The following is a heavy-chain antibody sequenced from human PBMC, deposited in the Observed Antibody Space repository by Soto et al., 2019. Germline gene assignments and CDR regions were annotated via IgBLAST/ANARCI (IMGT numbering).Heavy chain of an antibody. D-gene: IGHD1-26*01. Sequence: EVQLVESGGGLIQPGGSLRLSCAVSGFTVSRNFMSWIRQAPGKGLQWVSILYSGGTTYYTDSVKGRFTISGDNSKNTVYLQINSLRVEDTATYYCARVVLVGATPDYFDHWGQGTLVSVSS. CDR1: GFTVSRNF. CDR2: LYSGGTT. CDR3: ARVVLVGATPDYFDH. J-gene: IGHJ4*01. V-gene: IGHV3-53*01.